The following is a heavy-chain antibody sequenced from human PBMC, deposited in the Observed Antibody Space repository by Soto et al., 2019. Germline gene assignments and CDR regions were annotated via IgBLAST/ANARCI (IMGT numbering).Heavy chain of an antibody. CDR1: GFTFSSYS. V-gene: IGHV3-21*01. D-gene: IGHD3-9*01. Sequence: GGSLRLSCAASGFTFSSYSMNWVRQAPGKGLEWVSSISSSSSYIYYADSVKGRFTISRDNAKNSLYLQMNSLRAEDTAVYYCGRDVRFEVFDFGGKGTLAPVPS. CDR3: GRDVRFEVFDF. CDR2: ISSSSSYI. J-gene: IGHJ3*01.